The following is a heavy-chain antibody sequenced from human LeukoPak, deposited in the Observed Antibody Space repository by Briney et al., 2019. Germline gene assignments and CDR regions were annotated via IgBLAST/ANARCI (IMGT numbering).Heavy chain of an antibody. J-gene: IGHJ4*02. D-gene: IGHD4-17*01. V-gene: IGHV1-69*04. Sequence: ASVKVSCKASGGTFSSYAISWVRQAPGQGLEWMGRIIPIFGIANYAQKFQGRVTITADKSTSTAYMELSSLRSEDTAVYYCATRWSGEDDYGDLMDYWGQGTLVTVSS. CDR1: GGTFSSYA. CDR3: ATRWSGEDDYGDLMDY. CDR2: IIPIFGIA.